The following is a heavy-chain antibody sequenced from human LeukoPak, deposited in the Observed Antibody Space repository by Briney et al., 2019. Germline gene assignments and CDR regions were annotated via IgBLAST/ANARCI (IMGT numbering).Heavy chain of an antibody. CDR2: IYSGGST. D-gene: IGHD5-12*01. Sequence: GGSLRLSCAVSGFTFSTYAMSWVRQAPGKGLEWVSVIYSGGSTYYADSVKGRFTISRDNSKNTLYLQMNSLRAEDTAVYYCARVRGYSGYEGRYYYYGMDVWGQGTTVTVSS. CDR3: ARVRGYSGYEGRYYYYGMDV. V-gene: IGHV3-53*01. CDR1: GFTFSTYA. J-gene: IGHJ6*02.